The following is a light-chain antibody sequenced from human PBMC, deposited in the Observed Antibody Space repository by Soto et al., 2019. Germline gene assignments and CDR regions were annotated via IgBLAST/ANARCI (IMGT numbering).Light chain of an antibody. CDR2: DAS. J-gene: IGKJ4*01. Sequence: DIQMTQSPSSLSASVGDRVTITCQASQDISNYLNWYQQKPGKAPKLLMFDASNVETGVPSRFSGSGSGTDFTFTISSLQPEDIATYYCQQYDGLPLTFGGGTKVEIK. CDR1: QDISNY. V-gene: IGKV1-33*01. CDR3: QQYDGLPLT.